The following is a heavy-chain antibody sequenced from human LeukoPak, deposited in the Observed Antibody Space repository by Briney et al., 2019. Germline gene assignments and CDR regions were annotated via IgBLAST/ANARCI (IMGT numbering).Heavy chain of an antibody. CDR3: AKSRDFDSVVVTAFDY. J-gene: IGHJ4*02. V-gene: IGHV3-23*01. Sequence: GGSLRLSCAASGFTFSSYSMNWVRQAPGKGLEWVSAISGGGVTTYYADSVKGRFTFSRDNSKNTLYLQMNSLRAEDTAVYYCAKSRDFDSVVVTAFDYWGRGTLVTVSS. CDR2: ISGGGVTT. CDR1: GFTFSSYS. D-gene: IGHD2-21*02.